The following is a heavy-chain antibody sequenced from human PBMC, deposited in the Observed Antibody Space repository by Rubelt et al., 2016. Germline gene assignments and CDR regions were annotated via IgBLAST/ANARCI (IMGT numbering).Heavy chain of an antibody. CDR3: ARAYCGGDCYSGEDAFDI. D-gene: IGHD2-21*02. CDR2: IYYSGST. J-gene: IGHJ3*02. CDR1: GGSISSGGYY. V-gene: IGHV4-61*08. Sequence: EAGPGLVKPSQTLSLTCTVSGGSISSGGYYWSWIRQPPGKGLEWIGYIYYSGSTNYNPSLKSRVTISVDTSKNQFSLKLSSVTAADTAVYYCARAYCGGDCYSGEDAFDIWGQGTMGTVSS.